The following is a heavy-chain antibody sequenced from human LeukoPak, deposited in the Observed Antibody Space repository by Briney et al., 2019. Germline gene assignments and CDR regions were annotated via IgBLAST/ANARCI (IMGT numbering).Heavy chain of an antibody. CDR1: GFNFNSYA. CDR2: ISYDGSNE. V-gene: IGHV3-30*04. CDR3: ARDYPSFGYGSGSIFDY. J-gene: IGHJ4*02. D-gene: IGHD3-10*01. Sequence: PGGSLRLSCAASGFNFNSYAMHWVRQAPGKGLEWVAVISYDGSNEYYADSVKGRFTISRDNSKNTLYLQMNSLRAEDTAVYYCARDYPSFGYGSGSIFDYWGQGTLVTVSS.